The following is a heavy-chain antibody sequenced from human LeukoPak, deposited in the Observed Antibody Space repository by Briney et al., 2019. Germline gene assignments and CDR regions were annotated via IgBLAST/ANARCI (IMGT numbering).Heavy chain of an antibody. V-gene: IGHV3-23*01. CDR2: ISASGGST. CDR1: GFTFSIYA. D-gene: IGHD6-13*01. J-gene: IGHJ4*02. Sequence: GGSLRLSCAASGFTFSIYAMTWVRQAPGKGLEWVSTISASGGSTYHADSVKGWFTISRDNSKNTLYLQMNSLRAEDTALYYCAKPMAAPGLFDYWGQGTLVTVSS. CDR3: AKPMAAPGLFDY.